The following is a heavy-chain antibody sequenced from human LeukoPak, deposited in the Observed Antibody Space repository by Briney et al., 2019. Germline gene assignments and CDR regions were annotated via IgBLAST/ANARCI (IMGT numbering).Heavy chain of an antibody. Sequence: PGGSLRLSCAASGFTFDDYAMHWVRQAPGKGLEWVSGISWNSGSIGYADSVKGRFTISRDNSKNTLYLQMNSLRAEDTAVYYCAKGSRIPSPDYWGQGTLVTVSS. J-gene: IGHJ4*02. CDR2: ISWNSGSI. CDR1: GFTFDDYA. CDR3: AKGSRIPSPDY. V-gene: IGHV3-9*01. D-gene: IGHD3-10*01.